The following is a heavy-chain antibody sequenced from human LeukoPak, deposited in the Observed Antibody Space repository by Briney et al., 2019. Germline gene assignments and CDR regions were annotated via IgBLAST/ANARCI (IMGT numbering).Heavy chain of an antibody. CDR2: INHSGST. J-gene: IGHJ4*02. CDR1: GGSFSGYY. Sequence: SETLSLTCAVYGGSFSGYYWSWIRQPPGKGLEWIGEINHSGSTNYNPSLKSRVTISVDTSKNQFSLKLSSVTAADTAVYYCARGPYYDILTGYYRDSKWYYWGQGTLVTVSS. D-gene: IGHD3-9*01. CDR3: ARGPYYDILTGYYRDSKWYY. V-gene: IGHV4-34*01.